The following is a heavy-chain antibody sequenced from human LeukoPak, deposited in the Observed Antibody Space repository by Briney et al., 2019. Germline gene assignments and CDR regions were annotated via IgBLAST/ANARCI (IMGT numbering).Heavy chain of an antibody. V-gene: IGHV3-33*06. Sequence: GGSLRLSCAAPGFTFDDYAMHWVRQAPGEGLEWVAVIWYDGSDKYYADSVKGRFTISRDNSKNTLYLQMNSLRADDTAVYYCAKDRGPAGVSGFDYWGQGTLVIVSS. D-gene: IGHD3-10*01. CDR2: IWYDGSDK. CDR1: GFTFDDYA. CDR3: AKDRGPAGVSGFDY. J-gene: IGHJ4*02.